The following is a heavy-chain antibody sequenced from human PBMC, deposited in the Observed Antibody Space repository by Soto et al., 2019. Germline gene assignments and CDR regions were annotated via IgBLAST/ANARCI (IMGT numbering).Heavy chain of an antibody. CDR1: GGSISSYY. Sequence: SETLSLTCTVSGGSISSYYWSWIRQPPGKGLEWIGYIYYSGSTNYNPSLKSRVTISVDTSKNQFSLKLSSVTAADTAVYYCARDLVVPAAMLGYYYYYGMDVWGQGTTVTVSS. J-gene: IGHJ6*02. CDR2: IYYSGST. D-gene: IGHD2-2*01. V-gene: IGHV4-59*12. CDR3: ARDLVVPAAMLGYYYYYGMDV.